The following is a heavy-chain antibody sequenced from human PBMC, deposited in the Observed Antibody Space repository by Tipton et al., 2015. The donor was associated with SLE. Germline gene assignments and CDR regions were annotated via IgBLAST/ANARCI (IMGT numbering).Heavy chain of an antibody. J-gene: IGHJ6*03. D-gene: IGHD3-22*01. Sequence: TLSLTCTVSGGSISSSSYYWGWIRQPPGKGLEWIGSIYYSGSTYYNPSLKSRVTISVDTANFQFSLKLSSVTAADTAVYYCARGPMYYYDSNGIYYMDVWGKGTTVTVSS. CDR2: IYYSGST. V-gene: IGHV4-39*07. CDR1: GGSISSSSYY. CDR3: ARGPMYYYDSNGIYYMDV.